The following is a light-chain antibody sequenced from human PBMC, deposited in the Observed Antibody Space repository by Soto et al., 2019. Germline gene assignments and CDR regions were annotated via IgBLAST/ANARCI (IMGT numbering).Light chain of an antibody. CDR3: QSADSSGTHRV. V-gene: IGLV3-25*03. Sequence: SYELTQPSSVSVSPGQTARITCSGDALPKQYAHWYQQKPGQAPVVIIYKDTERPSGIPERFSGFSSGTTVTLTISGVQAEDEADYYCQSADSSGTHRVFGGGTQLTVL. CDR2: KDT. J-gene: IGLJ2*01. CDR1: ALPKQY.